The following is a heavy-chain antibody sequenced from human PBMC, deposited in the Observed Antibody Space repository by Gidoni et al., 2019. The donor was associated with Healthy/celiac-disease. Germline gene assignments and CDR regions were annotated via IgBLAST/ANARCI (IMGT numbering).Heavy chain of an antibody. V-gene: IGHV1-46*01. J-gene: IGHJ4*02. CDR2: INPRGRST. Sequence: QVQLVKAGAEVQQPGASLKGSCQAPGYTFTSYYMHWVRQAPGQVLEWMGIINPRGRSTSYAAKFQGRVTITWDTSTSTVHMELSSLIYEDTAVYYCARDLTWPEFDYWGQGTLVTVSS. CDR3: ARDLTWPEFDY. D-gene: IGHD7-27*01. CDR1: GYTFTSYY.